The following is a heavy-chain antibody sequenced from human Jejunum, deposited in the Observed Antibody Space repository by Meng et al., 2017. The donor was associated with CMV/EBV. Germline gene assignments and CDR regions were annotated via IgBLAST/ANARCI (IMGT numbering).Heavy chain of an antibody. V-gene: IGHV4-31*02. CDR3: ARDSDSGSQRRYLDY. J-gene: IGHJ4*01. CDR2: IYYSGNT. D-gene: IGHD1-26*01. Sequence: SGASISGKNYYWTWILQQPGRGLEWVGYIYYSGNTYYNPSLKSRVSMSVDTSKNQFSLKLSSVTAADTAVYYCARDSDSGSQRRYLDYWGQGTLVTVSS. CDR1: GASISGKNYY.